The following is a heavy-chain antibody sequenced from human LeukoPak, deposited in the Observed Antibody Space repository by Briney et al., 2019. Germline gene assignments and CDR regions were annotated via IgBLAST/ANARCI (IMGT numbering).Heavy chain of an antibody. D-gene: IGHD2-15*01. CDR1: GYTFSSYH. V-gene: IGHV1-18*01. CDR3: AKLVGYCSGGSCYDKYYYYGMDV. CDR2: ISTYNGNT. Sequence: ASVTVSCKASGYTFSSYHISWVRQAPGQGLEWVGWISTYNGNTNYAQKLQGRVTMTTDTSTNTAYMELRSLRSDDTAVYYCAKLVGYCSGGSCYDKYYYYGMDVWGQGTTVTVSS. J-gene: IGHJ6*02.